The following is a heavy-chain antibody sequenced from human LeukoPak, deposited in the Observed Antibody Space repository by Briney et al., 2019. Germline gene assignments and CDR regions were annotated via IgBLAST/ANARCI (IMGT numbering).Heavy chain of an antibody. CDR2: INWNGGST. J-gene: IGHJ3*02. Sequence: GGSLRLSCAASGFTFDDYGMSWVRQVPGKGLEWVSGINWNGGSTGYADSVKGRFTISRDNAKNSLYLQMNSLRAEDTAVYYCARVGMAGSSGAFDIWGQGTMVTVSS. CDR1: GFTFDDYG. CDR3: ARVGMAGSSGAFDI. V-gene: IGHV3-20*04. D-gene: IGHD6-19*01.